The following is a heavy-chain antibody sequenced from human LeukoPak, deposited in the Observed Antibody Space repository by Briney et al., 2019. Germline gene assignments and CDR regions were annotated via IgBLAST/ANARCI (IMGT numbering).Heavy chain of an antibody. CDR3: ARGRGRDTAMVLVVYYYYMDV. CDR2: IIPIFGTA. D-gene: IGHD5-18*01. V-gene: IGHV1-69*13. CDR1: GGTFSSYA. J-gene: IGHJ6*03. Sequence: GASVNVSCKASGGTFSSYAISWVRQAPGQGLEWMGGIIPIFGTANYAQKFQGRVTITADESTSTVYMELSSLRSEDTAVYYCARGRGRDTAMVLVVYYYYMDVWGKGTTVTVSS.